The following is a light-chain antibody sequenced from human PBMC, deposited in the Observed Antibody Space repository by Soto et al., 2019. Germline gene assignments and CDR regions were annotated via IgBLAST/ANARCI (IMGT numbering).Light chain of an antibody. CDR3: GAWDSSLNGYV. V-gene: IGLV2-8*01. CDR2: EVS. CDR1: SSDVGGYSY. Sequence: QSVLTQPPSASGSPGQSVTISCTGTSSDVGGYSYVSWYQQHPGKAPKLMIYEVSKRPSGVPDRFSGSKSGNTASLTVSGLQAEDEADYFCGAWDSSLNGYVFGTGTKVTVL. J-gene: IGLJ1*01.